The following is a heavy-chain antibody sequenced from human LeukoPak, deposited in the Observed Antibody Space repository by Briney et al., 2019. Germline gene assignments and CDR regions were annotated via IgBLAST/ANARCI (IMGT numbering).Heavy chain of an antibody. CDR1: GGTFSSYA. V-gene: IGHV1-69*13. CDR3: ARDSPAYYDSSGY. J-gene: IGHJ4*02. D-gene: IGHD3-22*01. Sequence: SVKVSCKASGGTFSSYAISWVRQAPGQGLEWMGGIIPIFGSANYAQKVQGRVTITADESTSTAYMELSSLRSEDTAVYYCARDSPAYYDSSGYWGQGTLVTVSS. CDR2: IIPIFGSA.